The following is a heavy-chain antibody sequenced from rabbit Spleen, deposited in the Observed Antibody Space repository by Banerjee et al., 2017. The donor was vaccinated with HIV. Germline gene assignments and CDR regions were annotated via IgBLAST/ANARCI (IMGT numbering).Heavy chain of an antibody. D-gene: IGHD1-1*01. CDR1: GIDFTKYY. V-gene: IGHV1S47*01. CDR3: TKSSSGNDRFNL. CDR2: IYAAKGST. J-gene: IGHJ4*01. Sequence: QEQLVESGGGLVQPEGSLTLSCKASGIDFTKYYITWVRQAPGKGLEWIGIIYAAKGSTDYASWVNGRFTISSDNAQSTVDLKMTSLTAADTATYFCTKSSSGNDRFNLWGPGTLVTVS.